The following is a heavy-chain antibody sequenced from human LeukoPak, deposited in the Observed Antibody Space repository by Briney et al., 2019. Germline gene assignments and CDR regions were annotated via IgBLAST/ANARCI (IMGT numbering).Heavy chain of an antibody. J-gene: IGHJ4*02. Sequence: PGRSLRLSCAASGFTFSSYGMHWVRQAPGKGLEWAAVIWYDGSNKYYADSVKGRFTISRDNSKNTLYLQMNSLRAEDTAVYYCARVAVSWFGELFLDYWGQGTLVTVSS. CDR3: ARVAVSWFGELFLDY. V-gene: IGHV3-33*01. CDR1: GFTFSSYG. D-gene: IGHD3-10*01. CDR2: IWYDGSNK.